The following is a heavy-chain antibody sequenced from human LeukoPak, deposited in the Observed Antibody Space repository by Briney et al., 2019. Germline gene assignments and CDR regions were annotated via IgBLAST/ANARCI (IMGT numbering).Heavy chain of an antibody. D-gene: IGHD3-10*01. J-gene: IGHJ4*02. V-gene: IGHV3-48*02. CDR1: GFSISNYG. CDR3: VRANSLMVRGVITYFDS. Sequence: GRSLRLSCAGSGFSISNYGMNWVRQAPGKGLEFVAYISSSGATIYYADSLKGRFTISRDNAKNSLYLQMNSLRDEDTAVYFCVRANSLMVRGVITYFDSWGQGTLVTVSS. CDR2: ISSSGATI.